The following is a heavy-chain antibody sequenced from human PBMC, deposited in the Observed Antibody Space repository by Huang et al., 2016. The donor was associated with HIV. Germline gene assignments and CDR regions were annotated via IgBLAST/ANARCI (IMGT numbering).Heavy chain of an antibody. Sequence: QVQLVQSGAEVKKPGSSVKVSCKASGGTFSHHGISWVRQAPGQGLEWMGGIIPIFGTPYYGHKFQGRFTISADESTSTAYMELNSLRSDDTAVYYCARHPSRRGMDVWGQGTTVTVSS. J-gene: IGHJ6*02. V-gene: IGHV1-69*01. CDR3: ARHPSRRGMDV. CDR1: GGTFSHHG. CDR2: IIPIFGTP.